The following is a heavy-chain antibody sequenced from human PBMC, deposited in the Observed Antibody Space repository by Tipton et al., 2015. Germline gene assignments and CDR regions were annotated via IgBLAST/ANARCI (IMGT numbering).Heavy chain of an antibody. V-gene: IGHV4-59*08. CDR2: IQYSGST. CDR1: SDSISKYY. J-gene: IGHJ4*02. Sequence: TLSLTCSASSDSISKYYWSWIRQPPGKELEWIGYIQYSGSTYSNPSLNGQVTISVDTSKNQFSLRLSSVTAADTAVYYCASQDIVLMVYGFDYWGQGTLVTVSS. CDR3: ASQDIVLMVYGFDY. D-gene: IGHD2-8*01.